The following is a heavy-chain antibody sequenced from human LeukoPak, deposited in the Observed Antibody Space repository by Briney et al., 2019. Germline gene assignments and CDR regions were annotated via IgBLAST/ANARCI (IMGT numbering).Heavy chain of an antibody. CDR3: AKNPDYDILTNNWFDP. D-gene: IGHD3-9*01. J-gene: IGHJ5*02. CDR2: ISGSGGST. V-gene: IGHV3-23*01. Sequence: TGGSLRLSCAASGFTFSTYAMSWVRQAPGKGLEWVSAISGSGGSTYYADSVKGRFTISRDNSKNTLYLQMNSLRAEDTAVYYCAKNPDYDILTNNWFDPWGQGTLVTVSS. CDR1: GFTFSTYA.